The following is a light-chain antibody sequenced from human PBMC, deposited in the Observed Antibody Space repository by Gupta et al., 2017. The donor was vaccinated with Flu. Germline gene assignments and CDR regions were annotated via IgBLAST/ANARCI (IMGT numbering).Light chain of an antibody. V-gene: IGLV2-14*01. CDR1: SSDIGPYNW. CDR3: SSYSRSRSLL. CDR2: GVN. Sequence: QSALTQPASVPGSPGQSITISCTGSSSDIGPYNWVSWYQQYPGKAPKLLIRGVNNRPSGISDRFSGSKSGNTASLTISGLRAEDEADYYCSSYSRSRSLLFGGGTKLTVL. J-gene: IGLJ3*02.